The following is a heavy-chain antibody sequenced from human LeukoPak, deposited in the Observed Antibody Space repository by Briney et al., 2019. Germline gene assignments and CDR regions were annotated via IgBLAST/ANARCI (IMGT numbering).Heavy chain of an antibody. CDR2: INHSGST. V-gene: IGHV4-34*01. J-gene: IGHJ4*02. D-gene: IGHD3-22*01. CDR3: AREGENYYDSSGYIVY. Sequence: SETLSLTCAVYGGSFSGYYWSWIRQPPGKGLEWIGEINHSGSTNYNPSLKSRVTISVDTSKNQFSLKLSSVTAADTAVYYCAREGENYYDSSGYIVYWGQGTLVTVSS. CDR1: GGSFSGYY.